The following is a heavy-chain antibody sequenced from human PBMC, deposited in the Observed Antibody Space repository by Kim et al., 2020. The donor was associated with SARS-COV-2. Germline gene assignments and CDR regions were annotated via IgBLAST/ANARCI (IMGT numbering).Heavy chain of an antibody. CDR1: GGSFSGYY. D-gene: IGHD2-15*01. J-gene: IGHJ4*02. CDR3: ARSGARYCSGGSCYPRRGFFDY. CDR2: INHSGST. Sequence: SETLSLTCAVYGGSFSGYYWSWIRQPPGKGLEWIGEINHSGSTNYNPSLKSRVTISVDTSKNQFSLKLSSVTAADTAVYYCARSGARYCSGGSCYPRRGFFDYWGQGTLVTVSS. V-gene: IGHV4-34*01.